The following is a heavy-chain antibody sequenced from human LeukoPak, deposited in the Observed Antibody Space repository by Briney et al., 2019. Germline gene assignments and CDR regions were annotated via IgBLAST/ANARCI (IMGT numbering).Heavy chain of an antibody. D-gene: IGHD6-19*01. CDR3: AKGSRQWLVGNWFDP. J-gene: IGHJ5*02. V-gene: IGHV3-23*01. CDR1: GFTFSSYA. CDR2: ISGSGGST. Sequence: GGSLRLSCAASGFTFSSYAMSWVRQAPGKGLEWVSAISGSGGSTYYADSVKGRSTISRDNSKNTLYLQMNSLRAEDTAVYYCAKGSRQWLVGNWFDPWGQGTLVTVSS.